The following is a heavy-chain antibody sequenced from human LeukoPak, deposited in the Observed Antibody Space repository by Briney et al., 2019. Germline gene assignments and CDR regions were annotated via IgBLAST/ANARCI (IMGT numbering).Heavy chain of an antibody. CDR2: INSNSGAT. CDR3: ARDVVYNWNYQDY. V-gene: IGHV1-2*02. D-gene: IGHD1-7*01. J-gene: IGHJ4*02. Sequence: CINSNSGATNYAKKFQGRVTMNRDTYIRTAYMEMSRQRAGETAVYYCARDVVYNWNYQDYWGQGTLVTVSS.